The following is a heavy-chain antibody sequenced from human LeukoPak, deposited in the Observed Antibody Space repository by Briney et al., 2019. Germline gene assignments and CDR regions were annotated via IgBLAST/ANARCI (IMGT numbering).Heavy chain of an antibody. CDR3: ARAHRTTVTTGGADF. V-gene: IGHV3-33*08. J-gene: IGHJ4*02. D-gene: IGHD4-17*01. CDR1: GFTFSYFS. CDR2: IWYDGSNK. Sequence: GGSLRLSCAASGFTFSYFSMNWVRQAPGKGLEWVAVIWYDGSNKYYADSVKGRFTISRDNSKNTLYLQMNSLRAEDTAVYYCARAHRTTVTTGGADFWGQGTLVTVSS.